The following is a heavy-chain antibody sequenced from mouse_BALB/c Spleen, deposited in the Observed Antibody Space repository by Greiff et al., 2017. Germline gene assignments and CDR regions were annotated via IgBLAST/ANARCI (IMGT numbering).Heavy chain of an antibody. D-gene: IGHD2-10*01. Sequence: VQLQQSGAELVKPGASVKLSCKASGYTFTSYYMYWVKQRPGQGLEWIGEINPSNGGTNFNAKFKSKATLTVDKSSSTAYMQLSSLTSEDSAVYYCTSPAYYGNYDYAMDYWGQGTSVTVSS. CDR2: INPSNGGT. CDR1: GYTFTSYY. V-gene: IGHV1S81*02. CDR3: TSPAYYGNYDYAMDY. J-gene: IGHJ4*01.